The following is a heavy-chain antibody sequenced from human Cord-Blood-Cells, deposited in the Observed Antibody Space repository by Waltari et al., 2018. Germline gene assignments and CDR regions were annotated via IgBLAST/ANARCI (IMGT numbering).Heavy chain of an antibody. CDR2: INHSGST. J-gene: IGHJ4*02. Sequence: QVQLQQWGAGLLKPSETLSLTCAVYGGSFSGYYWSWICQPPGKGLEWIGEINHSGSTNYNPSLKSRVTISVDTSKNQFSLKLSSVTAADTAVYYCARGRAKGGPQRYREHDNYWGQGTLVTVSS. CDR3: ARGRAKGGPQRYREHDNY. V-gene: IGHV4-34*01. D-gene: IGHD3-16*01. CDR1: GGSFSGYY.